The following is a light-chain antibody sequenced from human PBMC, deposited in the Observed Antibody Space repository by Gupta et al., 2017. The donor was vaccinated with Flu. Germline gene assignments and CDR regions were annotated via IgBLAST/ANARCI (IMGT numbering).Light chain of an antibody. V-gene: IGLV1-40*01. CDR3: QAYDGSLNAVL. J-gene: IGLJ2*01. CDR2: GNM. CDR1: DSNMGAGSD. Sequence: QSVLTQPPSASGAPGQRVSISCTGGDSNMGAGSDVYWYQQLPKKAPKLLIYGNMHRPSGVPERFSGSKSGTSASLAIAGLEPADEGDYYCQAYDGSLNAVLFGGGTRLTVL.